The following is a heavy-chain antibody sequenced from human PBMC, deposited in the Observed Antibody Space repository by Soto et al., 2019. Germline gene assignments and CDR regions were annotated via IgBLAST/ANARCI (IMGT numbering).Heavy chain of an antibody. Sequence: ASVKVSCKASGYSFTNYFMHWVRQAPGQGLEWMGFIVPAGGNTGYTEKFLGRVTMTRDTSTSTVYMELSSLRFEDTAVYYCVREYSPGLFEYWGQGTLVTVSS. CDR2: IVPAGGNT. V-gene: IGHV1-46*01. CDR1: GYSFTNYF. D-gene: IGHD5-12*01. CDR3: VREYSPGLFEY. J-gene: IGHJ4*02.